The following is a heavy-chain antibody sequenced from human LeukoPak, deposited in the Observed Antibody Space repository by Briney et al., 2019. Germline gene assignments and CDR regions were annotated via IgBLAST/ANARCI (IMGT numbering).Heavy chain of an antibody. CDR3: ARQYYDSSGYIPYFDY. J-gene: IGHJ4*02. D-gene: IGHD3-22*01. V-gene: IGHV5-51*01. CDR1: GYTFTTYW. Sequence: GESLKISCKTSGYTFTTYWIGWVRQMPGKGLEWMGIIYPGDSDTRYSPSFQGQVTISADQPISTAYLQWSSLKASDTAMYYCARQYYDSSGYIPYFDYWGQGTLVTVSS. CDR2: IYPGDSDT.